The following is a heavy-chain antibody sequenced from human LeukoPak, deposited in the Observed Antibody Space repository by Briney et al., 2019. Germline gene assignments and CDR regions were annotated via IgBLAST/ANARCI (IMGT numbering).Heavy chain of an antibody. CDR3: AKAYKADY. CDR2: ISGSGGGGST. V-gene: IGHV3-23*01. D-gene: IGHD1-14*01. J-gene: IGHJ4*02. CDR1: GFTFSSYA. Sequence: GGSLRLSCAASGFTFSSYAMSWVRQAPGKGLEWVSAISGSGGGGSTYYADPVKGRFTISRDNSKNTLYLQMNSLGAEDTAIYYCAKAYKADYWGQGTLVTVSS.